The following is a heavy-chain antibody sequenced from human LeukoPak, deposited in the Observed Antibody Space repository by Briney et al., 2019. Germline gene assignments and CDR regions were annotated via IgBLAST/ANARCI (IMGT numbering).Heavy chain of an antibody. CDR1: GDSISSSNW. J-gene: IGHJ4*02. Sequence: SETLSLTCAVSGDSISSSNWGSWVRQPPGEGLEWIGEIYHSGSTNYNPSLKSRDTISVDKSKNQFSLKLSSVTAADTALYYCARAPRRAAAGTRFDYWGQGNLGTVSS. D-gene: IGHD6-13*01. V-gene: IGHV4-4*02. CDR3: ARAPRRAAAGTRFDY. CDR2: IYHSGST.